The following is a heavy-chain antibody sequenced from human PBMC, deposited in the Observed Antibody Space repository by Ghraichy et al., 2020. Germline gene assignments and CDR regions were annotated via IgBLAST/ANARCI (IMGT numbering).Heavy chain of an antibody. J-gene: IGHJ4*02. D-gene: IGHD1-7*01. CDR2: ISWNSGSR. CDR3: AKDINSWNSDSPPYRAIGY. Sequence: GGSLRLSCAVSGFTFDDYAMHWVRQAPGKGLEWVSGISWNSGSRDYADSVKGRFTISRDNAKKSLYLQMNSLRAEDTALYYCAKDINSWNSDSPPYRAIGYWGQGTLVTVSS. CDR1: GFTFDDYA. V-gene: IGHV3-9*01.